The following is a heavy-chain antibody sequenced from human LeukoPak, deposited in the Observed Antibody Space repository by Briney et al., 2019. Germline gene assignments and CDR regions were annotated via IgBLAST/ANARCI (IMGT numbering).Heavy chain of an antibody. V-gene: IGHV3-21*01. CDR3: ARDPDVDTTY. J-gene: IGHJ4*02. D-gene: IGHD5-18*01. CDR1: GFTFTSYS. CDR2: IISSSSYI. Sequence: SGGSLTLSCAPSGFTFTSYSMNWVRQAHGGGREWVSSIISSSSYIYYADSVKGRFTTTRDNAKNSLYLQRNRLRAEDTAVYYCARDPDVDTTYWGQGTLVTVSS.